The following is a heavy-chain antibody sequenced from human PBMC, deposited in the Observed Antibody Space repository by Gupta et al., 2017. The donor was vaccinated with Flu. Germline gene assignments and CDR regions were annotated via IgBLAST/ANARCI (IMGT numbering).Heavy chain of an antibody. CDR3: TRLGGFTVGYNWFDP. J-gene: IGHJ5*02. D-gene: IGHD4-11*01. V-gene: IGHV4-34*01. Sequence: QVQLQQWGAGLLKPSETLSLTCAVYNASLSGSYWSWISQPPGKGPEWIGEIDQSVGTNYNPSLKSRVTMSVDTSKNQFSLNLYSVTAADTAIYYCTRLGGFTVGYNWFDPWGQGTLVTVSS. CDR2: IDQSVGT. CDR1: NASLSGSY.